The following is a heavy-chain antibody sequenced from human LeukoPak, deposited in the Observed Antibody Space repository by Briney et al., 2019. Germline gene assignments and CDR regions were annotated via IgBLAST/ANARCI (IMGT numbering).Heavy chain of an antibody. Sequence: ASVKVSCKASGYTFISYGIAWVRQAPGQGLEWLGWISAYNGNIDYAQKFQGRVTITADESTSTAYMELSSLRSEDTAVYYCARVTTGTVDYWGQGTLVTVSS. CDR2: ISAYNGNI. CDR3: ARVTTGTVDY. D-gene: IGHD1-1*01. CDR1: GYTFISYG. J-gene: IGHJ4*02. V-gene: IGHV1-18*01.